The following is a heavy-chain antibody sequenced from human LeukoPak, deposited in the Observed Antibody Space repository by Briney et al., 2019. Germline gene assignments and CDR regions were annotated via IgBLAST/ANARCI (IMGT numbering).Heavy chain of an antibody. V-gene: IGHV1-69*13. Sequence: SVKVSCKASGGTFSSYAISWVRQAPGQGLEWMGGIIPIFGTANYAQKFQGRVTITADESTSTAYMELSSLSSEDTAVYYCATALEMATINPTPTFDYWGQGTLVTVSS. CDR3: ATALEMATINPTPTFDY. CDR2: IIPIFGTA. J-gene: IGHJ4*02. CDR1: GGTFSSYA. D-gene: IGHD5-24*01.